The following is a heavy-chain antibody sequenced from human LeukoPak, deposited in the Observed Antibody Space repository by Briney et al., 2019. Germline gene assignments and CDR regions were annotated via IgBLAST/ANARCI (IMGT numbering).Heavy chain of an antibody. CDR2: INPSGGST. Sequence: ASVKVSCKASGYTFSSNYLHWVRQAPGQGLGWMGIINPSGGSTSYAQKFQGRVTMTRDTSTSTVYMELSSLRSEDTAVYYCARESHGSANYYGSGSYYNFAYWGQGTLVTVSS. CDR1: GYTFSSNY. V-gene: IGHV1-46*01. D-gene: IGHD3-10*01. J-gene: IGHJ4*02. CDR3: ARESHGSANYYGSGSYYNFAY.